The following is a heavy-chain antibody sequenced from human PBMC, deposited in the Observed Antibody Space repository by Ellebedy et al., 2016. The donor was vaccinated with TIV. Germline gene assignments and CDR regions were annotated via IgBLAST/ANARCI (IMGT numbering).Heavy chain of an antibody. CDR1: GGTFSSYA. D-gene: IGHD4-17*01. CDR3: ARTVYYYYYYMDV. Sequence: ASVKVSCXASGGTFSSYAISWVRQAPGQGLEWMGWINPNSGGTNYAQKFQGRVTMTRDTSISTAYMELSRLRSDDTAVYYCARTVYYYYYYMDVWGKGTTVTVSS. CDR2: INPNSGGT. V-gene: IGHV1-2*02. J-gene: IGHJ6*03.